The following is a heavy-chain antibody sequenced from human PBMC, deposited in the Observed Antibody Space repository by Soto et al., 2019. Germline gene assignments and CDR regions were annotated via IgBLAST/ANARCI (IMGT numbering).Heavy chain of an antibody. J-gene: IGHJ5*01. V-gene: IGHV4-4*07. D-gene: IGHD5-12*01. CDR2: VYASGNT. CDR1: SGSISGFY. CDR3: ARESLLSGHDWFDS. Sequence: PSETLSLTCTVSSGSISGFYWSWVRQPAGQGLEWIGRVYASGNTLYNPSLKSRIIMSVDTSNNQFSLELKSVTAADTAVYFCARESLLSGHDWFDSWGQGTLVTVS.